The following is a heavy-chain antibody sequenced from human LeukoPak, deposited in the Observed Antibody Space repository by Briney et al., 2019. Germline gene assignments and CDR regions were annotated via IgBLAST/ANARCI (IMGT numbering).Heavy chain of an antibody. CDR1: GFTFSSYA. J-gene: IGHJ4*02. CDR2: ISYDGSNK. Sequence: GGSLRLSCAASGFTFSSYAMHWVRQAPGKGLEWVAVISYDGSNKYYADSVKGRFTISRDDSKNTLYLQMNSLRAEDTAVYYCARGRVYFEYWGQGTLVTVSS. CDR3: ARGRVYFEY. D-gene: IGHD3-10*01. V-gene: IGHV3-30*04.